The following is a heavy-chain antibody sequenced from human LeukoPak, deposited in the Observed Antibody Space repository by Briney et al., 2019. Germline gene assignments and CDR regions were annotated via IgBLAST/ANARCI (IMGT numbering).Heavy chain of an antibody. D-gene: IGHD1-26*01. J-gene: IGHJ3*02. CDR2: INPSGGST. Sequence: ASVKVSCKASGGTFSSYAISWVRQAPGQGLEWMGIINPSGGSTSYAQKFQGRVTMTRDTSTSTVYMELSSLRSEDTAVYYCARAVGARANDAFDIWGQGTMVTVSS. CDR3: ARAVGARANDAFDI. CDR1: GGTFSSYA. V-gene: IGHV1-46*01.